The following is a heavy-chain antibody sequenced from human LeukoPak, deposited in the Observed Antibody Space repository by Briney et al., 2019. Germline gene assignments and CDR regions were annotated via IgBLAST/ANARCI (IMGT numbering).Heavy chain of an antibody. CDR1: GGSISSGSYY. J-gene: IGHJ3*02. D-gene: IGHD3-22*01. CDR2: IYTSGST. Sequence: SQTLSLTCTVSGGSISSGSYYWSWIRQPAGKGLEWIGRIYTSGSTNYNPSLKSRVTMSVDTSKNQFSLKLSSVTAADTAVYYCAREVYDSSGNAFDIWGQGTMVTVSS. CDR3: AREVYDSSGNAFDI. V-gene: IGHV4-61*02.